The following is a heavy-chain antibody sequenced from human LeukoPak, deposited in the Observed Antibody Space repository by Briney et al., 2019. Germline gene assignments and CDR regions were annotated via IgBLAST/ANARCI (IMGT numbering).Heavy chain of an antibody. CDR2: IYSGGTT. J-gene: IGHJ5*02. V-gene: IGHV3-66*01. D-gene: IGHD2-8*01. CDR1: GFTVSNNY. CDR3: ARSAMGNWFGP. Sequence: PGGSLRLSCVVSGFTVSNNYMSWVRQAPGEGLEWVSTIYSGGTTYYADSVKGRFTISRDNSKNTVDLQMNNLRAEDTAVYYCARSAMGNWFGPWGQGTLVTVSS.